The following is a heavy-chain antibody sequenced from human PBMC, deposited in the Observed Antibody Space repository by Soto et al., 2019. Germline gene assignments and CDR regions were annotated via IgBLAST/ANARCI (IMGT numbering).Heavy chain of an antibody. V-gene: IGHV1-2*04. D-gene: IGHD3-22*01. J-gene: IGHJ4*02. CDR3: ARDGRGDSSDYYYPPRDY. CDR2: INPNSGGT. CDR1: GYTFTGYY. Sequence: QVQLVQSGAEVKKPGASVKVSCKASGYTFTGYYMHWVRQAPGQGLEWMGWINPNSGGTNYAQKCQGWVSMTRDTSIRTAYMELSRLRSDDTAVYYWARDGRGDSSDYYYPPRDYWGQGTLVTVSS.